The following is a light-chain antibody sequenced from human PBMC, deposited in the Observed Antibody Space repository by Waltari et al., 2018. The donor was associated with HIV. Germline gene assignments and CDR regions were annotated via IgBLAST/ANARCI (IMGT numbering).Light chain of an antibody. CDR2: GAS. Sequence: ELVLTQSPGTLSLSPGERATPSCRASQSVNANFFAWYQQRPGQAPSLLIYGASTRAPGVPDRFSGSGSGTDFILAISRLEPEDFAVYYCHQYGNSPSTFGQGTTLDIK. J-gene: IGKJ2*01. V-gene: IGKV3-20*01. CDR1: QSVNANF. CDR3: HQYGNSPST.